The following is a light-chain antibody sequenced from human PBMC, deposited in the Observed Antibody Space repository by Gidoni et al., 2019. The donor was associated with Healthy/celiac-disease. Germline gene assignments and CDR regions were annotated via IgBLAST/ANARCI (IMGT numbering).Light chain of an antibody. Sequence: AIRMTQSPSSFSASTGDRITITCRASQGISSYLAWYQQKPGKAPKLLIYAASTLQSGVPSRFSGSGSGTDFTLTISCLHSEDFATYYCQQYYSYPQTFXXXTKVEIK. V-gene: IGKV1-8*01. CDR1: QGISSY. CDR3: QQYYSYPQT. J-gene: IGKJ1*01. CDR2: AAS.